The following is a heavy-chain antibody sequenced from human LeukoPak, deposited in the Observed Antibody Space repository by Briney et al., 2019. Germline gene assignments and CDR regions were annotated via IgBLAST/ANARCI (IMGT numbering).Heavy chain of an antibody. J-gene: IGHJ4*02. CDR3: ARDRNVVVIAQKAPFDY. D-gene: IGHD3-22*01. CDR1: GFTFSSYG. V-gene: IGHV3-33*01. CDR2: IWYDGSNK. Sequence: GRSLRLSCAASGFTFSSYGMHWVRQAPGKGLEWVAVIWYDGSNKYYADSVKGRFTISRDNSKNTLYLQMNSLRAEDTAVYYCARDRNVVVIAQKAPFDYWGQGTLVTVSS.